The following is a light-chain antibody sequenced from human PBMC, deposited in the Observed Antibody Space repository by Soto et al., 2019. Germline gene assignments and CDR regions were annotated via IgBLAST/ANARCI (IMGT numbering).Light chain of an antibody. CDR2: WAS. CDR1: QSVLYSSNNKNY. Sequence: DIVMTQSPDSLAVSLGERATINCKSSQSVLYSSNNKNYLAWYQQRPGQPPKLLIYWASTRESGVPDRFSGSASGTDFTLTITSLQAEDVAVYSCQQYESTPPTFGQGTKLDIK. V-gene: IGKV4-1*01. J-gene: IGKJ2*01. CDR3: QQYESTPPT.